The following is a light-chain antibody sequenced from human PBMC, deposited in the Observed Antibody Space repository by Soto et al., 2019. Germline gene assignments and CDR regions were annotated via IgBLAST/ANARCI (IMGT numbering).Light chain of an antibody. V-gene: IGLV2-14*01. J-gene: IGLJ1*01. CDR3: GSYASSSTLFV. CDR1: SSDVGGCNY. CDR2: DAS. Sequence: QSALTQPASVSVSPGQSITISFTGTSSDVGGCNYVSWYQQHSAYAPKLMIYDASHRPSGVSNRFSGSKSGNTASLTISGLQAEDEADYYRGSYASSSTLFVFGTGTKVTVL.